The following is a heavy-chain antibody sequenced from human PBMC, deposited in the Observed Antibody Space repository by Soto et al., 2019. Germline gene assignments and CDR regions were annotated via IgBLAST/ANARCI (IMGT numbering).Heavy chain of an antibody. J-gene: IGHJ4*02. CDR3: ATDKAGADRYDFRTGSQTATFDH. Sequence: ASVKVSCKASGYTFTSYGISWVRQAPGQGLEWMGWISAYNGNTNYAQKLQGRVTMTTDTSTSTAYMELRSLRSDDTAVYYCATDKAGADRYDFRTGSQTATFDHWGQGTLVTVSS. V-gene: IGHV1-18*01. CDR1: GYTFTSYG. CDR2: ISAYNGNT. D-gene: IGHD3-3*01.